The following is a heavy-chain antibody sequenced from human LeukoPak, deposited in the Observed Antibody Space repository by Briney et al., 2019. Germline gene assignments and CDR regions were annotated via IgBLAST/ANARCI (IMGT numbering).Heavy chain of an antibody. CDR2: ISSSSSTI. CDR3: ARESGRYFDWLLYDY. Sequence: GGSLRLSCAASGFTSSSYSMNWVRQAPGKGLGWVSYISSSSSTIYYADSVKGRFTISRDNAKNSLYLQMNSLRAEDTAVYYCARESGRYFDWLLYDYWGQGTLVTVSS. J-gene: IGHJ4*02. CDR1: GFTSSSYS. V-gene: IGHV3-48*01. D-gene: IGHD3-9*01.